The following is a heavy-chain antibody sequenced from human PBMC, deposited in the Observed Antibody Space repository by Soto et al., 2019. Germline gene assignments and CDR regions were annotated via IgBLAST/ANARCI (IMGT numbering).Heavy chain of an antibody. CDR2: ISSDGNSQ. D-gene: IGHD5-12*01. CDR3: ARHRGPRIDGSTYFDY. Sequence: GGSLRLSCAASGFTFSGYAMHWVRQAPGKGLEWVAVISSDGNSQYYADSGKGRLTGSRDNSKNTLYLQMNSLRPEDTSVYYCARHRGPRIDGSTYFDYWGQGTLVTVSS. CDR1: GFTFSGYA. J-gene: IGHJ4*02. V-gene: IGHV3-30-3*01.